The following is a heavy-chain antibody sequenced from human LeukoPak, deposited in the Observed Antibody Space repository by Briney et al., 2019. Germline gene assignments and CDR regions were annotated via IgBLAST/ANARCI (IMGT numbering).Heavy chain of an antibody. Sequence: SETLSLTCTVSGAYFNNYSSHWIRQPPGTGLEWIGYMYYSGSTDYNPSLKSRVTMSLDTSKNQFSLNLSSVTAADTAVYYCARGPTVTTEYGGQGILVTVSS. D-gene: IGHD4-17*01. CDR2: MYYSGST. CDR3: ARGPTVTTEY. J-gene: IGHJ4*02. V-gene: IGHV4-59*01. CDR1: GAYFNNYS.